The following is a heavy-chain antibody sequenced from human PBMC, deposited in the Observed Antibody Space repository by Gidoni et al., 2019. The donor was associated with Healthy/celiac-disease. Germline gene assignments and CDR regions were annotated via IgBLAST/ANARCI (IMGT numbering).Heavy chain of an antibody. CDR2: IIPIFGTA. D-gene: IGHD2-21*02. CDR1: GGTFSSYA. V-gene: IGHV1-69*01. CDR3: ARWSLSDYYQGGAFDI. J-gene: IGHJ3*02. Sequence: QVQLVQSGAEVKKPGSSVTVSCKASGGTFSSYAISWVRQAPGQGLEWMGGIIPIFGTANYAQKFQGRVTITADESTSTAYMELSSLRSEDTAVYYCARWSLSDYYQGGAFDIWGQGTMVTVSS.